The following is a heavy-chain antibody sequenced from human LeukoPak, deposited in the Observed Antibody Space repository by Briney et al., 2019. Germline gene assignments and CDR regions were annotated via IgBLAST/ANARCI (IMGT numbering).Heavy chain of an antibody. V-gene: IGHV3-30*02. D-gene: IGHD3-10*01. Sequence: GSLRLSCAASGFTFSRYGIHWGRQAPGKGLEWVAFIPYDGSIKYYADSVKGRFTISRDNSRNTLYLQMNSLRAEDTAVYFCATEGSESAFDIWGQGTMVTVSS. J-gene: IGHJ3*02. CDR2: IPYDGSIK. CDR1: GFTFSRYG. CDR3: ATEGSESAFDI.